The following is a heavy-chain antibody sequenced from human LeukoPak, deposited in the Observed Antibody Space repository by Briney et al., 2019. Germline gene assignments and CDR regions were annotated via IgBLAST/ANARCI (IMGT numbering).Heavy chain of an antibody. D-gene: IGHD6-6*01. J-gene: IGHJ6*03. Sequence: PGGSLRLSCAASGFTFSSYSMNWVRQAPGKGLEWVSYISSSSSTIYYADSVKGRFTISRDNAKNSLYLQMNSLRAEDTAVYYCARSLTQLVQAYYYFYMDVWGKGTTLTVSS. V-gene: IGHV3-48*01. CDR2: ISSSSSTI. CDR3: ARSLTQLVQAYYYFYMDV. CDR1: GFTFSSYS.